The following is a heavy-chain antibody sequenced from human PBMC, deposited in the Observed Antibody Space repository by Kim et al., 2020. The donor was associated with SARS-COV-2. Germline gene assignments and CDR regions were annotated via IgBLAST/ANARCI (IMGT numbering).Heavy chain of an antibody. CDR3: ARNQPELAGLWTPSDY. J-gene: IGHJ4*02. D-gene: IGHD5-18*01. CDR2: ISAYNGNT. Sequence: ASVKVSCKASGYTFTSYGISWVRQAPGQGLEWMGWISAYNGNTNYAQKLQGRVTMTTDTSTSTAYMELRSLRSDDTAVYYCARNQPELAGLWTPSDYWGQGTLVTVSS. CDR1: GYTFTSYG. V-gene: IGHV1-18*04.